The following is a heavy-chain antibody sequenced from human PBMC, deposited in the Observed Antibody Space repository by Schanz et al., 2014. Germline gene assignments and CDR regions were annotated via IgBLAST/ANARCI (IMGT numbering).Heavy chain of an antibody. J-gene: IGHJ6*02. D-gene: IGHD3-10*01. CDR1: GYTLSAYS. CDR2: VNPSVRGT. V-gene: IGHV1-46*01. CDR3: ARAKRFGDMDV. Sequence: QVQLVQSGTQVKKPGASVKVSCKPSGYTLSAYSLHWVRQAPGQGLEWMGIVNPSVRGTHFAREFQGRVTVTSDTSTSTVYMELSGLRSEDTAVYYCARAKRFGDMDVWGQGTTVTVSS.